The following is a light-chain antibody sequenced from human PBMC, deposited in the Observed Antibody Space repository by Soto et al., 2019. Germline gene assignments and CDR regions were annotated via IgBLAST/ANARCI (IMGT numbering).Light chain of an antibody. CDR2: AAS. CDR3: QQSYSTHLT. V-gene: IGKV1-39*01. CDR1: QSISSY. J-gene: IGKJ4*01. Sequence: DMQMTHSPSSLSASVGDRVTITCRASQSISSYLNWYQQKPGKAPKLLIYAASSLQSGVPSRFSGSGSGTDFTLTISSLQPEDFAPYYCQQSYSTHLTFGGGTKVEIK.